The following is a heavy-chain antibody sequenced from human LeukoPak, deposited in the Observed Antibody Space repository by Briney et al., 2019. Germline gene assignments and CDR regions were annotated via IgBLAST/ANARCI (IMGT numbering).Heavy chain of an antibody. J-gene: IGHJ4*02. CDR2: INPSTSAT. D-gene: IGHD3-16*02. CDR1: GYTFTAYY. Sequence: ASVKVSCKASGYTFTAYYLHWMRQAPGQGLEWMGWINPSTSATNYAQKFQGRVTMTRDTSINTAYMELSGLRSDDTAAYYCARSTETRLGELSFEDYWGQGTLVTVSS. V-gene: IGHV1-2*02. CDR3: ARSTETRLGELSFEDY.